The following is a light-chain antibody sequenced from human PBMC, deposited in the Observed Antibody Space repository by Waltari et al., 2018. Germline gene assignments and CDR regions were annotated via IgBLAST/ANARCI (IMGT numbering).Light chain of an antibody. V-gene: IGKV3-11*01. J-gene: IGKJ4*01. CDR2: DAS. Sequence: EIVLTQSPATLSLSPGERATLSCRASQSVSSDLAWFLQKPGQAPRPLIYDASDRATGIPARFSGRGSGTDFTLTISSLEPEDFAVYYCQQRSKWPFTFGGGTKVEIK. CDR3: QQRSKWPFT. CDR1: QSVSSD.